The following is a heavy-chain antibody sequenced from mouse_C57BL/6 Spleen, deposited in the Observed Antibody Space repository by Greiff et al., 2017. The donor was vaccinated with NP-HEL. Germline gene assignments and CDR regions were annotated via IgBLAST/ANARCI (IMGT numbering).Heavy chain of an antibody. V-gene: IGHV1-26*01. CDR1: GYTFTDYY. Sequence: VHVKQSGPELVKPGASVKISCKASGYTFTDYYMNWVKQSHGKSLEWIGDINPNNGGTSYNQKFKGKATLTVDKSSSTAYMELRSLTSEDSAVYYCARNRGEAWFAYWGQGTLVTVSA. CDR2: INPNNGGT. CDR3: ARNRGEAWFAY. J-gene: IGHJ3*01.